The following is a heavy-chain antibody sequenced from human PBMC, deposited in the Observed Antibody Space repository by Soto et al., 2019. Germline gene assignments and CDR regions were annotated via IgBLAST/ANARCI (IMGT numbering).Heavy chain of an antibody. CDR2: ISGSGGST. CDR3: AKFVGGDDAFDI. CDR1: GFTFSSYA. J-gene: IGHJ3*02. D-gene: IGHD3-16*01. Sequence: LRLSCAASGFTFSSYAMSWVRQAPGKGLEWVSAISGSGGSTYYADSVKGRFTISRDNSKNTLYLQMNSLRAEDTAVYYCAKFVGGDDAFDICGQGPMATVSS. V-gene: IGHV3-23*01.